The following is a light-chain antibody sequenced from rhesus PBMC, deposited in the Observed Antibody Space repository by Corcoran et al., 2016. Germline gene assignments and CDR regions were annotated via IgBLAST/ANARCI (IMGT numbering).Light chain of an antibody. CDR1: QSVSSS. CDR3: QQYSNCALT. V-gene: IGKV3-42*03. J-gene: IGKJ4*01. Sequence: EIVMTQSPATLSLSPGERATLSCRASQSVSSSLAWYQQKPGQAPRLLISGATSRATGIPDRFSGSGSWRGFTLTVSSLEPEDFAVYCCQQYSNCALTFGGGTKVEIK. CDR2: GAT.